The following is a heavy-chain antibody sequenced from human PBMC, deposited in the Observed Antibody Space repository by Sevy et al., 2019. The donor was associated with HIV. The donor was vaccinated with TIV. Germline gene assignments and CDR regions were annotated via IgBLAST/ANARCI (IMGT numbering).Heavy chain of an antibody. CDR3: ARDMTCGGDCYYFDN. CDR2: TPPVYGTT. CDR1: GDTFRKYV. Sequence: ASVKVSCKASGDTFRKYVISWVRQAPGQGLEWMGGTPPVYGTTNYAQKFQARVTFTADASTSTVYMERSRLRSDDTAVYCCARDMTCGGDCYYFDNWGQGTLVTVSS. J-gene: IGHJ4*02. V-gene: IGHV1-69*13. D-gene: IGHD2-21*02.